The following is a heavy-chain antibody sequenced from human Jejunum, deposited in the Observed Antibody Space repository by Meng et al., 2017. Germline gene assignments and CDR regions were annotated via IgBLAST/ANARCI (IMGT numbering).Heavy chain of an antibody. CDR2: IYYSGST. CDR1: GGSFGSGGYY. V-gene: IGHV4-31*03. D-gene: IGHD6-13*01. Sequence: LRGSGPGLVKPSQTLSLTCTVSGGSFGSGGYYWSWIRQHPGKGLEWIGYIYYSGSTYYNPSLKSRVSISVDTSKNQFSLKLSSVTAADTAVYYCASSIAAAVGYYFDYWGQGTLVTVSS. J-gene: IGHJ4*02. CDR3: ASSIAAAVGYYFDY.